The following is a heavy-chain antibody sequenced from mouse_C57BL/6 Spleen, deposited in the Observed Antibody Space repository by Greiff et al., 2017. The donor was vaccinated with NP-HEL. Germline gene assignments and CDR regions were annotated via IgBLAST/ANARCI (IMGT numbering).Heavy chain of an antibody. J-gene: IGHJ1*03. D-gene: IGHD1-1*01. CDR1: GFTFSDYG. CDR3: SYYYGSSSWYFDV. CDR2: ISSGSSTI. Sequence: EVKLMESGGGLVKPGGSLKLSCAASGFTFSDYGMHWVRQAPEKGLEWVAYISSGSSTIYYADTVKGRFTISRDNAKNTLFLQMTSLRSEDTAMYYCSYYYGSSSWYFDVWGTGTTVTVSS. V-gene: IGHV5-17*01.